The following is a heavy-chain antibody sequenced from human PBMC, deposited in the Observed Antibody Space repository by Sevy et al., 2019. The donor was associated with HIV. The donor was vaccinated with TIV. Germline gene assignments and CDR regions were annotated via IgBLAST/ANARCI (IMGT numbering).Heavy chain of an antibody. V-gene: IGHV3-7*01. CDR3: AREYYFDSSGYYLSFGY. D-gene: IGHD3-22*01. Sequence: GGSLRLSCAASGFTFSRYWMSWVRQAPGKGLEWVAKIKQDGSEKYYVDSVKGRFTISRDNAKNSLFPQMHSLRGEDTAVYYCAREYYFDSSGYYLSFGYWGQGTLVTVSS. CDR1: GFTFSRYW. CDR2: IKQDGSEK. J-gene: IGHJ4*02.